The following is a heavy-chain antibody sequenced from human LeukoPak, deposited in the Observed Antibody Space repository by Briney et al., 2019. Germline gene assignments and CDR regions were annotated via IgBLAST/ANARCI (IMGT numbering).Heavy chain of an antibody. J-gene: IGHJ4*02. CDR2: IYGGGSR. D-gene: IGHD2-15*01. Sequence: GGSLRLSCAASGFSVSNSYMSWVRQAPGMGLEWVSVIYGGGSRYYADSVQGRFTIPRDNSKNTLYLQMTSLRAEDTALYYCATLLPASLHYFHYWGQGALVTVSS. CDR1: GFSVSNSY. CDR3: ATLLPASLHYFHY. V-gene: IGHV3-53*01.